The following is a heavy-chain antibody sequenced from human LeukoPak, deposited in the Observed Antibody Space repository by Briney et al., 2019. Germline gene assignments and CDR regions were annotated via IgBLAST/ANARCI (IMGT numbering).Heavy chain of an antibody. CDR1: GFSFSEHG. J-gene: IGHJ3*02. V-gene: IGHV3-33*01. CDR3: ARDRYFGSDGFDI. CDR2: TWYDGSNN. Sequence: GGSLRLSCAASGFSFSEHGMHWVRQAPGKGPEWVTVTWYDGSNNHYADSVKGRFTISRDNSKTTVFLEMNSLRAEDTAVYHCARDRYFGSDGFDIWGPGTMVIVSS. D-gene: IGHD3-10*01.